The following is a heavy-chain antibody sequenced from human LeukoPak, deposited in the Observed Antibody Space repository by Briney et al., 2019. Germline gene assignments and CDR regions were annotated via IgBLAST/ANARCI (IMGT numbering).Heavy chain of an antibody. V-gene: IGHV3-30-3*01. J-gene: IGHJ5*02. D-gene: IGHD3-10*01. CDR3: ARALDGSGISGLA. Sequence: GGSLRLSCAASGFTFSSYAMHWVRQAPGKGLGWVAVISYEGSNKYYADSVKGRFTISRHNSKHTLYLQMNSLRAEHTPVYHCARALDGSGISGLAWPQETLVRVSS. CDR2: ISYEGSNK. CDR1: GFTFSSYA.